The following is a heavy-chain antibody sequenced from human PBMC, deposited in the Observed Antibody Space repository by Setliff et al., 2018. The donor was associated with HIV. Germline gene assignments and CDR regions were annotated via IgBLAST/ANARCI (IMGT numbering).Heavy chain of an antibody. Sequence: SETLSLTCTVSGGSISNYYWSWIRQSPGKGLERIGYIYYGGHTNYNPSLKSRVTVSADTSKNQISLKLSSLTAADTAVYYCARGDWENRDVDYWGQGTLVTVSS. CDR2: IYYGGHT. CDR1: GGSISNYY. D-gene: IGHD3-9*01. CDR3: ARGDWENRDVDY. V-gene: IGHV4-59*01. J-gene: IGHJ4*02.